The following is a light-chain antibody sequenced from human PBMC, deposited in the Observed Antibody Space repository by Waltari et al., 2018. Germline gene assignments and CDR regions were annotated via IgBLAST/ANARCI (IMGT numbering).Light chain of an antibody. CDR2: DTS. CDR3: QQYGISPRT. J-gene: IGKJ1*01. CDR1: QRVNSNY. Sequence: EIVLTQSPGTLSLSPGERATHSCRASQRVNSNYLAWYQQKPGQAPRLLIYDTSSRATGIPDRFSGSGSGTDFTLTISRLEPEDFAVYYCQQYGISPRTFGQGTKVEIK. V-gene: IGKV3-20*01.